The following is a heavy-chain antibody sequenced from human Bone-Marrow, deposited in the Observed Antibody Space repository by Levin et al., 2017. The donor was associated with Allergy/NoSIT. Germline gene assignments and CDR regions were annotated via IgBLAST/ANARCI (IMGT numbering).Heavy chain of an antibody. V-gene: IGHV3-33*08. D-gene: IGHD3-16*01. Sequence: GESLKISCTASGFTFSAFGMHWVRQAPGKGLEWVAVIWHDGSVSHYAGSVKGRFTISRDNSMDTLSLQMTSLRVEDTAVYYCARDGEMITSGGLTFRTSYNYGLDFWGQGTTVTVSS. CDR2: IWHDGSVS. CDR3: ARDGEMITSGGLTFRTSYNYGLDF. J-gene: IGHJ6*02. CDR1: GFTFSAFG.